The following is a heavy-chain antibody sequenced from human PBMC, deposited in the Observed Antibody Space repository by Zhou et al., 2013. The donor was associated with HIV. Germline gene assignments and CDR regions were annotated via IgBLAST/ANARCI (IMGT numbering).Heavy chain of an antibody. V-gene: IGHV1-69*05. Sequence: QVQLVQSGAEVKKPGSSVKVSCKASGGTFSSYAISWVRQAPGQGLEWMGGIIPIFGTANYAQKFQGRVTITTDESTRTAYMELSSLRSEDTAVYYCAREVYYYDSSGYYLDYWGQGTLVTVSS. CDR3: AREVYYYDSSGYYLDY. CDR1: GGTFSSYA. CDR2: IIPIFGTA. J-gene: IGHJ4*02. D-gene: IGHD3-22*01.